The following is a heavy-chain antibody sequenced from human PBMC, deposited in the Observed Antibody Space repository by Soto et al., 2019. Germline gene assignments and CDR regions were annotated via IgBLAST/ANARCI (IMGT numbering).Heavy chain of an antibody. V-gene: IGHV1-8*01. D-gene: IGHD3-16*02. CDR2: MNPDSGNT. CDR3: ARGPSRSYRPFWLY. CDR1: GYSFTSYD. Sequence: QVQLVQSGAEVKKPGASVKVSCQASGYSFTSYDINWVRQATGQGPEWMGWMNPDSGNTGYAQKFQGRVTLTRNTSLSTAYMELSSLTSADSAVYYCARGPSRSYRPFWLYWGQGTLVSVSS. J-gene: IGHJ4*02.